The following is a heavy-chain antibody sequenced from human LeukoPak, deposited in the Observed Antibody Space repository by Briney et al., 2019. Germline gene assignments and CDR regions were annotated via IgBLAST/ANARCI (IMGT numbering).Heavy chain of an antibody. V-gene: IGHV4-39*01. CDR1: GISISSSNSY. Sequence: SETLSLTCTVSGISISSSNSYWGWIRQPPGKGLEWIGSIYYTGNTYYNASLKSRVTISIDTSKNQISLRLTSVTPEDTAVYYCARAPGGDDAFDIWGQGTMVTVSS. CDR3: ARAPGGDDAFDI. D-gene: IGHD7-27*01. CDR2: IYYTGNT. J-gene: IGHJ3*02.